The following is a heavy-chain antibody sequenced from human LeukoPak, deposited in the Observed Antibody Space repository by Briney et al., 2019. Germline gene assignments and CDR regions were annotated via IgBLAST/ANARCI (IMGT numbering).Heavy chain of an antibody. CDR1: GYTFTSYY. V-gene: IGHV1-46*01. CDR3: ARAHGSGSPKYRTNLHYFDY. Sequence: ASVKVSCKSSGYTFTSYYMHWVRQAPGQGLEWMGIINPSGGSTIYAQKFQGRVTMTRNTSISTAYMELSSLRSEDTAVYYCARAHGSGSPKYRTNLHYFDYWGQGTLVTVSS. CDR2: INPSGGST. J-gene: IGHJ4*02. D-gene: IGHD3-10*01.